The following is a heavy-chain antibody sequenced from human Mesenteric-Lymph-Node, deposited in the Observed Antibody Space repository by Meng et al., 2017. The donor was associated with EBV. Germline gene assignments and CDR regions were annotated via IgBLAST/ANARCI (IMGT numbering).Heavy chain of an antibody. D-gene: IGHD6-13*01. CDR3: ANPSSSWYNY. Sequence: QGQLVGAGGGGVQAGRSLRLACAASGFTFSSYAMHWVRQAPGKGLEWVAVISFDGNSKYYADSVKGRFTISRDNSMDTLFLQMNSLRAEDTAVYFCANPSSSWYNYWGQGTLVTVSS. CDR1: GFTFSSYA. CDR2: ISFDGNSK. V-gene: IGHV3-30*18. J-gene: IGHJ4*02.